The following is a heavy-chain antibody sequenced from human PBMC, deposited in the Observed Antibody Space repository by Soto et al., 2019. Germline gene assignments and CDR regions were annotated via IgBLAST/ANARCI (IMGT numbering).Heavy chain of an antibody. D-gene: IGHD4-17*01. Sequence: ASVKVSCKASGGTFSSYAISWVRQAPGQGLEWMGWISAYNGNTNYAQKFQGRVTMTSDTSTSTAYMELRSLRSGDTAVYYCAIGPNDYGGNRNWFDPWGQGTLVTVSS. CDR2: ISAYNGNT. V-gene: IGHV1-18*01. J-gene: IGHJ5*02. CDR1: GGTFSSYA. CDR3: AIGPNDYGGNRNWFDP.